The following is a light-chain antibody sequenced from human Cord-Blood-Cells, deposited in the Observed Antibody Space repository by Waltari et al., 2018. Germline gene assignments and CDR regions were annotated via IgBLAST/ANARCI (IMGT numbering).Light chain of an antibody. J-gene: IGLJ2*01. CDR1: SSDVGGYNY. Sequence: QSALTQPPSASGSPGQSVTISCPGTSSDVGGYNYVSCYQQHPGKAPNRMIYEVSKRAAGVPDRFSVSKSGNSASLTVSGLQAEDEADYYCSSYAGSNNLVFGGGTKLTVL. CDR3: SSYAGSNNLV. CDR2: EVS. V-gene: IGLV2-8*01.